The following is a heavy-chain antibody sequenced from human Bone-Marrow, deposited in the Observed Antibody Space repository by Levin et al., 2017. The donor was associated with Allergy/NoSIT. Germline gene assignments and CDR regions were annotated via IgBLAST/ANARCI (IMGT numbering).Heavy chain of an antibody. CDR3: ARDAGTGYGETWYDDFDI. Sequence: KGLEWVANIRKDGDVKNYVDSVKGRFTISRDNAKNSLFLQLNSLRVEDTAIYYCARDAGTGYGETWYDDFDIWGQGTMVTVSS. V-gene: IGHV3-7*04. CDR2: IRKDGDVK. D-gene: IGHD1-14*01. J-gene: IGHJ3*02.